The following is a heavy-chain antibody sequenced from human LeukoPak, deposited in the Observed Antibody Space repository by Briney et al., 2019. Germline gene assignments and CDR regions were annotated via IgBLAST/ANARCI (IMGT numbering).Heavy chain of an antibody. D-gene: IGHD3-16*02. V-gene: IGHV3-43*02. CDR3: AKDISYHYVWGSYRPRQIYYFDY. CDR1: GFTFDDYA. Sequence: GGSLRLSCAASGFTFDDYAMHWVRQAPGKGLEWVSLISGDGGSTYYADSVKGRFTISRDNSKNSLYLQMNSLRTEDTALYYCAKDISYHYVWGSYRPRQIYYFDYWGQGTLVTVSS. J-gene: IGHJ4*02. CDR2: ISGDGGST.